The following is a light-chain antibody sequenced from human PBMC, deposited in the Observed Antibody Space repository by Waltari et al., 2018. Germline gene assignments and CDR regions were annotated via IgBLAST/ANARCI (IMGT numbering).Light chain of an antibody. CDR1: SVGSES. Sequence: SYVLTQPPSVSVAPGETARITCVGSSVGSESAHWYQQKPGQAPVLAIYDDSVRPSGIPERFSASSSGDTATLSISRVEAGDEADYYCQVWDRESDVFGTGTRVTVL. J-gene: IGLJ1*01. CDR2: DDS. CDR3: QVWDRESDV. V-gene: IGLV3-21*04.